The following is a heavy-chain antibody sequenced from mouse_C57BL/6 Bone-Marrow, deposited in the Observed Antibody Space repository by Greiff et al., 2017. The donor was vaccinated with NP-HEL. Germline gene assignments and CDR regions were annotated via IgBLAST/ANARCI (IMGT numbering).Heavy chain of an antibody. Sequence: QVHVKQSGAELVKPGASVKLSCKASGYTFTEYTIHWVKQRSGQGLEWIGWFYPGSGSIKYNEKFKDKATLTADKSSSTVYMELSRLTSEDSAVYFCARHEEIYYYGSSPYYFDYWGQGTTLTVSS. CDR2: FYPGSGSI. D-gene: IGHD1-1*01. CDR3: ARHEEIYYYGSSPYYFDY. V-gene: IGHV1-62-2*01. CDR1: GYTFTEYT. J-gene: IGHJ2*01.